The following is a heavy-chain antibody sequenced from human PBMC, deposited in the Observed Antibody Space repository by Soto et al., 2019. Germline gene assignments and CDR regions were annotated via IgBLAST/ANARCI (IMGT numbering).Heavy chain of an antibody. Sequence: ASVKVSCKASGYTFTSYYMHWVRQAPGQGLEWMGIINPSGGSTSYAQKFQGRVTMTRDTSTSTVYMELSSLRSEDTAVYYCARGRSGHYYDSSGYPPPDPWRQGTLVTVSS. CDR1: GYTFTSYY. D-gene: IGHD3-22*01. J-gene: IGHJ5*02. CDR3: ARGRSGHYYDSSGYPPPDP. CDR2: INPSGGST. V-gene: IGHV1-46*01.